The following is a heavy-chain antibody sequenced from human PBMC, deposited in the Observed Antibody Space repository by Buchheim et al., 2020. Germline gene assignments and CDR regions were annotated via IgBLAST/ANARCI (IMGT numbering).Heavy chain of an antibody. V-gene: IGHV1-46*01. J-gene: IGHJ6*02. D-gene: IGHD3-10*01. CDR2: INPSGGST. CDR1: GYTFTSYY. CDR3: ARCVSGSGSYWGAPTYYYGMDV. Sequence: QVQLVQSGAEVKKPGASVKVSCKASGYTFTSYYMHWVRQAPGQGLEWMGIINPSGGSTSYAQKFQGRVTMTRDTSTSTVYMELSSLRSEDTAVYYCARCVSGSGSYWGAPTYYYGMDVWGQGTT.